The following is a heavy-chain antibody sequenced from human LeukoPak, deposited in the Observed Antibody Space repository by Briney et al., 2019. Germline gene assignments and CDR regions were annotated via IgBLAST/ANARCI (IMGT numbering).Heavy chain of an antibody. CDR3: ANRIVGDKHFDY. CDR2: IGGSGVT. J-gene: IGHJ4*02. CDR1: GFTFSSYT. Sequence: PGGSLRLSCAASGFTFSSYTMSWVRQAPGKGLEWVSSIGGSGVTYYADSVKGRFTISRDNSKNTLYLLITSLRVEDTAVYYCANRIVGDKHFDYWGQGTLVTVSS. D-gene: IGHD1-26*01. V-gene: IGHV3-23*01.